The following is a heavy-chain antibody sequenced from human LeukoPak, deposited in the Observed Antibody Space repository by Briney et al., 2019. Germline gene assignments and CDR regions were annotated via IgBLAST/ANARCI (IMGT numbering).Heavy chain of an antibody. J-gene: IGHJ3*02. Sequence: GGSLRLSCAASGFSFSRYWMHWVRQAPGKGLVWVSRMNSDGSSTNYADSVKGRFTISRDNAKNILYLQMNSLRAEDTAVYHCATGHYYDSSGYYPPPDAFDIWGQGTMVTVSS. D-gene: IGHD3-22*01. V-gene: IGHV3-74*01. CDR1: GFSFSRYW. CDR2: MNSDGSST. CDR3: ATGHYYDSSGYYPPPDAFDI.